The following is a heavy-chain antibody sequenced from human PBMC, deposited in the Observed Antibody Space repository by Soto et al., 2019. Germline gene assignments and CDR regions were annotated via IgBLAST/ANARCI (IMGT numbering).Heavy chain of an antibody. CDR1: GFTFSFYG. CDR3: ARVPPRRGLDYNYYMDV. Sequence: GGSLRLSCAASGFTFSFYGMHWVRQVPGKGLEWVAVIWYDGTNEKYAESVRGRFTISRDNSNNMLYLQMTSLTVEDTARYYCARVPPRRGLDYNYYMDVWGKGTTVTVSS. D-gene: IGHD3-10*01. J-gene: IGHJ6*03. CDR2: IWYDGTNE. V-gene: IGHV3-33*01.